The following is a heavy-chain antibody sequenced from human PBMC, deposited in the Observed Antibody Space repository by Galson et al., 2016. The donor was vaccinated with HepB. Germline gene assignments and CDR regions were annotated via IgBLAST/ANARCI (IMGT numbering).Heavy chain of an antibody. V-gene: IGHV3-15*01. Sequence: SLRLSCAASGFTFSTAWMSWVRQAPGKGLEWVGRIKSKKDGGATDHAAFVIGRFSISRDDSKNTLFLQMNSLKTEDTAVYYCTTELPEYRSGWHDAFDFWGLGTMVTVSS. CDR2: IKSKKDGGAT. CDR1: GFTFSTAW. D-gene: IGHD6-19*01. CDR3: TTELPEYRSGWHDAFDF. J-gene: IGHJ3*01.